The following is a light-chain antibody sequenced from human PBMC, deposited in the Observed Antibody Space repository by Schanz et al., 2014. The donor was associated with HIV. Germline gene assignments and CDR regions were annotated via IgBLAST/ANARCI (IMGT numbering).Light chain of an antibody. CDR3: QQSYITPYT. V-gene: IGKV1-5*03. J-gene: IGKJ2*01. Sequence: DIQMTQSPSTLSASVGDRVTITCRACQSIDTWLAWYQQKPGKAPKLLIYKASSLQSGVPSRFSGSGSGTDFTLTINSLQPEDFATYFCQQSYITPYTFGQGTKLEIK. CDR2: KAS. CDR1: QSIDTW.